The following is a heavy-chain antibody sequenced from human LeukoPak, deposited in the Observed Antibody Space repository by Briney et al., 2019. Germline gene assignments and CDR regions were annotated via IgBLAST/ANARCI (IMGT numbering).Heavy chain of an antibody. CDR3: AKDAPQYSSSWYSDFDY. CDR1: GFTFSSYG. J-gene: IGHJ4*02. D-gene: IGHD6-13*01. CDR2: IRYDGSNK. V-gene: IGHV3-30*02. Sequence: GGSLRLSCAASGFTFSSYGMHWVRQAPGKGLEWVAFIRYDGSNKYYADSVKGRFTISRDNSKSTLYLQMNSLRAEDTAVYYCAKDAPQYSSSWYSDFDYWGQGTLVTVSS.